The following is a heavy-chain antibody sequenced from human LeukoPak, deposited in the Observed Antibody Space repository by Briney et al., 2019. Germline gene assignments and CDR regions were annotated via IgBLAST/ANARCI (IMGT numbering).Heavy chain of an antibody. Sequence: SETLSLTCTVSGGSLSSYYWSWIRQPPGKGLEWIGCIYYSGSTNYNPSLKSRVTISVDTSKNQFSLKLSSVTAADTAVYYCARLYSGSYWADYWGQGTLVTVSS. D-gene: IGHD1-26*01. CDR1: GGSLSSYY. J-gene: IGHJ4*02. V-gene: IGHV4-59*01. CDR3: ARLYSGSYWADY. CDR2: IYYSGST.